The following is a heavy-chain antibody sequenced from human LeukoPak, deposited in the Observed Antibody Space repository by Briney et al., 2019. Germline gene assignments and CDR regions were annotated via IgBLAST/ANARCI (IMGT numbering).Heavy chain of an antibody. D-gene: IGHD2-2*01. CDR1: GGSFSGYY. CDR2: INHSGST. J-gene: IGHJ2*01. CDR3: ARFTVVPAASPWYFDL. Sequence: SETLSLTCAVYGGSFSGYYWSWIRQPPGKGLEWIGEINHSGSTNYNPSLKSRVTISVDTSKTQFSLKLSSVTAADTAVYYCARFTVVPAASPWYFDLWGRGTLVTVSS. V-gene: IGHV4-34*01.